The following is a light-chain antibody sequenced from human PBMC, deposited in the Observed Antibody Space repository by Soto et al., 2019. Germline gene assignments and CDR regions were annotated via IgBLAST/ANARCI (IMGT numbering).Light chain of an antibody. CDR1: SSDVGGYNY. J-gene: IGLJ1*01. CDR2: EVS. CDR3: SSYRSSSTPFYV. Sequence: SVLTQPASVSGSPGQSITISCTGTSSDVGGYNYVSWYQLHPGKAPKLMIFEVSNRPSGVSLRFSGSKSGNTASLTISGLQAEDEADYYCSSYRSSSTPFYVFGSGTKVTVL. V-gene: IGLV2-14*01.